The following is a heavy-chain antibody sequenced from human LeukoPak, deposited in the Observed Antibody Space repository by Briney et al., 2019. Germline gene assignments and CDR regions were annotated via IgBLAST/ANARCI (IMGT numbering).Heavy chain of an antibody. CDR1: GFTFSSYE. V-gene: IGHV3-48*03. J-gene: IGHJ4*02. Sequence: GGSLRLSCAASGFTFSSYEMNWVRQAPGKGLEWVSYISSSGSTIYYADSATGRFTISRDNAKTSLYLQMNSLRAEATAVYYCAKGGFIVVIIGHSDYWGQGTLVTVSS. CDR3: AKGGFIVVIIGHSDY. D-gene: IGHD3-22*01. CDR2: ISSSGSTI.